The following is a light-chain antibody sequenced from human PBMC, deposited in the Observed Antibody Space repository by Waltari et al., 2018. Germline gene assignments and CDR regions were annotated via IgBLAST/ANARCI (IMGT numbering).Light chain of an antibody. CDR3: QQSYSTPPLT. CDR2: AAS. CDR1: QSISGY. Sequence: DIQMTQSPSSLSASVGDRVTITCRASQSISGYLNWYQQKPGKDPKLLIYAASSLQSVVPSRFSGSGSGTDFTLTISSLQPEDFATYYCQQSYSTPPLTFGGGTKVEIK. J-gene: IGKJ4*01. V-gene: IGKV1-39*01.